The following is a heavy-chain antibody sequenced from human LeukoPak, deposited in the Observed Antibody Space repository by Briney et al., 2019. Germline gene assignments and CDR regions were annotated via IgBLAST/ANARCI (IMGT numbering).Heavy chain of an antibody. CDR2: IYYSGGT. CDR1: GGSISSYY. D-gene: IGHD3-3*01. J-gene: IGHJ5*02. V-gene: IGHV4-59*01. CDR3: ARASDYDFWSGGDWFDP. Sequence: PSEALSLTCTVSGGSISSYYWSWIRQPPGKGLEWIGYIYYSGGTNYNPSLKSRVTISVDTSKNQFSLKLSSVTAADTAVYYCARASDYDFWSGGDWFDPWGQGTLVTVSS.